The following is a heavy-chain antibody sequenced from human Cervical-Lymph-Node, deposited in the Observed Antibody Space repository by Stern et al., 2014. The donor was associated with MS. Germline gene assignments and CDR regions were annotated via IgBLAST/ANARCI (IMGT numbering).Heavy chain of an antibody. CDR3: ARDLSDATSWDGLFHYGMDV. CDR1: GFDFDTYG. CDR2: IWYDGGKK. V-gene: IGHV3-33*01. Sequence: VQLVESGGGVVQPGRSLRLSCSASGFDFDTYGMHWVRQAPGKGLEWVALIWYDGGKKYYADSVKGRFTISRDNSKNTLYLQMNSLRAEDTAVYFCARDLSDATSWDGLFHYGMDVWGQGTTVTVSS. D-gene: IGHD2-2*01. J-gene: IGHJ6*02.